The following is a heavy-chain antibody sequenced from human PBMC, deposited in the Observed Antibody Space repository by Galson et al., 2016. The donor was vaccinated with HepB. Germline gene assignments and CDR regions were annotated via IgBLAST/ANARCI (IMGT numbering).Heavy chain of an antibody. CDR1: GFTFRAYT. D-gene: IGHD5-12*01. CDR2: ISSGSRHI. V-gene: IGHV3-21*04. CDR3: ARDRVDIVAAPSSIRNYYGMDV. J-gene: IGHJ6*02. Sequence: SLRLSCAASGFTFRAYTMNWVRQAPGKGLQWVSSISSGSRHISNADSLKGRFRISRDDAKNSVFLQMNSLTVDDTAKYFCARDRVDIVAAPSSIRNYYGMDVWGQGTTVTVSS.